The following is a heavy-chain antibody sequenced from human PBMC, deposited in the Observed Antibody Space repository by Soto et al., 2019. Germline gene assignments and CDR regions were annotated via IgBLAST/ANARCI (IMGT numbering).Heavy chain of an antibody. D-gene: IGHD5-18*01. CDR2: IYHSGSS. CDR3: ARDGGTAMVLDP. Sequence: QVQLQESGPGLVKPSQTLSLTCIVSGGSISSNGYYWNWIRQHPGKGLEWIGYIYHSGSSYYNPSLKSRATTSLDTSTNRFSLSLISVSVADTAMYYYARDGGTAMVLDPWGQGILVTVSS. V-gene: IGHV4-31*03. J-gene: IGHJ5*02. CDR1: GGSISSNGYY.